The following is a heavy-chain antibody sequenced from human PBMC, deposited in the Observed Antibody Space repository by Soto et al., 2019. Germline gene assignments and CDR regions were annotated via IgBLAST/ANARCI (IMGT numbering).Heavy chain of an antibody. Sequence: PSQTLSLTCAISGDSVSSNSAAWNWIRQSPSRGLEWLGRTYYRSKWYNDYAVSVKSRITINPDTSKNQFSLQLNSVTPEDTAVYYCARGLKDSNYMSIYYYYYMNVWGKGTTVTVSS. CDR3: ARGLKDSNYMSIYYYYYMNV. J-gene: IGHJ6*03. V-gene: IGHV6-1*01. CDR2: TYYRSKWYN. D-gene: IGHD4-4*01. CDR1: GDSVSSNSAA.